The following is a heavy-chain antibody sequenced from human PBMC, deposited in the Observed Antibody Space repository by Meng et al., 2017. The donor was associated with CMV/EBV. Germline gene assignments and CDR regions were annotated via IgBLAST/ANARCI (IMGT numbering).Heavy chain of an antibody. CDR2: ISSSGSTI. D-gene: IGHD6-6*01. CDR1: GFTFSSYE. J-gene: IGHJ6*02. Sequence: GESLKISCAASGFTFSSYEMNWVRQAPGKGLEWVSYISSSGSTIYYADSVKGRFTISRDNAKNSLYLQMNSLRAEDTAVYYCARDRMVAAHPRYYYYGMDVWGQGTTVTVSS. V-gene: IGHV3-48*03. CDR3: ARDRMVAAHPRYYYYGMDV.